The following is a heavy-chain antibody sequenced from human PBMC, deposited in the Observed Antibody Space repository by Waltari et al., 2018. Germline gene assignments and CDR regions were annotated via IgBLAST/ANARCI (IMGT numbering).Heavy chain of an antibody. V-gene: IGHV1-8*02. CDR3: ARIANLALDP. Sequence: QVQLVQAGAEVKKPGASVKVSCKASVYTFTRYDINWVRQATGQGLEWMGWMNPNSGNTGYAQKFQGRVTMTRNTSVSTAYMELSSLRSEDTAVYYCARIANLALDPWGQGTLVTVSS. J-gene: IGHJ5*02. CDR1: VYTFTRYD. CDR2: MNPNSGNT.